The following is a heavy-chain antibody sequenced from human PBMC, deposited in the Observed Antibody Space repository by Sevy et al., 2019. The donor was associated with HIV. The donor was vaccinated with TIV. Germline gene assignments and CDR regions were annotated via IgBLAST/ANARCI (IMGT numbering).Heavy chain of an antibody. D-gene: IGHD3-9*01. Sequence: SETLSLTCVVYGGSFSGYFWSWIRQPPGKGLEWIGEVNHSGSTNYSPSLKSRVTISVDTSKNQFSLKLSSVTAADTAVYYCAREGGEYDILSGYSPGYGMDVWGQGTTVTVSS. CDR2: VNHSGST. CDR3: AREGGEYDILSGYSPGYGMDV. CDR1: GGSFSGYF. J-gene: IGHJ6*02. V-gene: IGHV4-34*01.